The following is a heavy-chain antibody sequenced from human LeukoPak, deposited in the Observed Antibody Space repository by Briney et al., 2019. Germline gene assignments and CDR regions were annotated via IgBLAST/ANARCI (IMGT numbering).Heavy chain of an antibody. CDR3: ARGIVPAAAYYYYYYMDV. CDR2: MNPNSGNT. Sequence: GASVKVSCKASGYTFSGYYMHWVRQATGQGLEWMGWMNPNSGNTGYARKFQGRVTMTRNTSISTAYMELSSLRSEDTAVYYCARGIVPAAAYYYYYYMDVWGKGTTVTISS. D-gene: IGHD2-2*01. J-gene: IGHJ6*03. V-gene: IGHV1-8*02. CDR1: GYTFSGYY.